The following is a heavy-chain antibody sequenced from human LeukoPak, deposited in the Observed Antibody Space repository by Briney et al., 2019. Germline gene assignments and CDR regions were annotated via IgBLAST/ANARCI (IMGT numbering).Heavy chain of an antibody. D-gene: IGHD3-10*01. CDR1: GLAFSAYK. CDR2: ISPTGNTT. J-gene: IGHJ4*02. V-gene: IGHV3-74*01. Sequence: GGSLRLSCAASGLAFSAYKMHWARQLPGKGLVWVSRISPTGNTTSYADSVKGRFTVSRDNAKNTLYLQVNNLRAEDTAVYYCAKGSFWGQGTLVTVSS. CDR3: AKGSF.